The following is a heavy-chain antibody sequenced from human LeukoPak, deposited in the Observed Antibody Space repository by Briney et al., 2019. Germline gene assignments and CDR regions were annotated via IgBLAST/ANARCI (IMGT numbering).Heavy chain of an antibody. CDR2: MNPNSGNT. J-gene: IGHJ5*02. D-gene: IGHD4-23*01. Sequence: ASVKLSCKASGYTFTTYDINWVRQATGQGLEWMGWMNPNSGNTGYAKKFQGRVTMTRNTSISTAYMELSSLRSEDTAVYYCARGPNKSDGGNSGSAWFDPWGQGTLVTVSS. CDR1: GYTFTTYD. V-gene: IGHV1-8*01. CDR3: ARGPNKSDGGNSGSAWFDP.